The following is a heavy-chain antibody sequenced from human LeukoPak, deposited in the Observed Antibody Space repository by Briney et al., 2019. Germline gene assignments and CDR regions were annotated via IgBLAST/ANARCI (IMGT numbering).Heavy chain of an antibody. CDR3: ARDVNGSGWYFLVDY. V-gene: IGHV3-48*03. CDR1: GFTFSSYE. D-gene: IGHD6-19*01. CDR2: ISGSGSTI. J-gene: IGHJ4*02. Sequence: PGGSLRLSCAASGFTFSSYEMNWVRQAPGKGLEWVSYISGSGSTIYYADSVKGRFTISRDNAKNSLYLQMNSLRAEDTAVYYCARDVNGSGWYFLVDYWGQGTLVTVSS.